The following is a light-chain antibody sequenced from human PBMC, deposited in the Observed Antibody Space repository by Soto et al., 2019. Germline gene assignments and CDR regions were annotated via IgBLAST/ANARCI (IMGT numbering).Light chain of an antibody. CDR2: DAS. J-gene: IGKJ4*01. CDR3: QQYNRYSLT. V-gene: IGKV1-5*01. Sequence: DIQMTQSPSTLSASVGDRVTITCRASQSISSWLAWYQQKPGKAPKLLIYDASSLESRVPSRFSGSGSDTEFTLTINNLQPDDFATYHCQQYNRYSLTFGGATKVEIK. CDR1: QSISSW.